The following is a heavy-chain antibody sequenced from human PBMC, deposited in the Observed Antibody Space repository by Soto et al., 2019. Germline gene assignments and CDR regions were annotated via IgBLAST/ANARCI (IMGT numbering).Heavy chain of an antibody. CDR3: ARDPGYSYGYNFDY. V-gene: IGHV1-2*04. D-gene: IGHD5-18*01. CDR2: INPNSGGT. CDR1: GYTFTGYY. Sequence: ASVKVSCKASGYTFTGYYMHWVRQAPGQGLEWMGWINPNSGGTNYAQKFQGWVTMTRDTSISTAYMELSRLRSDDTAVYYCARDPGYSYGYNFDYWGQGTLVTVSS. J-gene: IGHJ4*02.